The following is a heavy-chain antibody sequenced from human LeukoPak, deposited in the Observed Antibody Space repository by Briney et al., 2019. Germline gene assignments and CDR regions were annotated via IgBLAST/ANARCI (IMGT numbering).Heavy chain of an antibody. CDR1: GFTFSSYS. CDR3: ARDVVAFGGVIVIPDYYYYMDV. CDR2: ISSSSSYI. V-gene: IGHV3-21*01. J-gene: IGHJ6*03. D-gene: IGHD3-16*02. Sequence: PGGSLRLSCAASGFTFSSYSMNWVRQAPGKGLEWVSSISSSSSYIYYADSVKGRFTISRDNAKNSLYLQMNSLRAEDTAVYYCARDVVAFGGVIVIPDYYYYMDVWGKGTTVTVSS.